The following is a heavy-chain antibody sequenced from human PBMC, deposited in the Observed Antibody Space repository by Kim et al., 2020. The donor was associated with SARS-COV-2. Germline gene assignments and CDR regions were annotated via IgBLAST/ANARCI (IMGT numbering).Heavy chain of an antibody. D-gene: IGHD2-15*01. CDR3: ARDCSGGDCYSGTY. J-gene: IGHJ4*02. Sequence: PSLKSRVTITEDKSQNQFSLKLSSVTAADTAVYYCARDCSGGDCYSGTYWGQGTLVTVSS. V-gene: IGHV4-4*02.